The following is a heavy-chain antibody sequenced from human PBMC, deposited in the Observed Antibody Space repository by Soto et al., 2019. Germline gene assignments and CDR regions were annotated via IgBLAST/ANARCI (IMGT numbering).Heavy chain of an antibody. V-gene: IGHV4-31*03. CDR2: IYYSGST. Sequence: SETPSLTCTVSGGSISSGGYYWSWIPQHPGKGLEWIGYIYYSGSTYYNPSLKSRVTISVDTSKNQFSLKLSSVTAADTAVYYCARDLEVSDAFDIWGQGTMVTVSS. CDR1: GGSISSGGYY. J-gene: IGHJ3*02. CDR3: ARDLEVSDAFDI.